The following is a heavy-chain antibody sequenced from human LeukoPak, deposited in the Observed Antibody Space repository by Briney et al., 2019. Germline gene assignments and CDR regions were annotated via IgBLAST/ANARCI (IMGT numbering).Heavy chain of an antibody. D-gene: IGHD1-7*01. CDR2: IYYSGST. CDR1: GSSISSSSYY. Sequence: ASETLSLTCTVSGSSISSSSYYWGWIRQPPGKGLEWIGSIYYSGSTYYNPSLKSRVTVSVDTSKNQFSLKLTSVTAADTAVYYCARHRHNWNYGLFDYWGQGTLVTVSS. V-gene: IGHV4-39*01. CDR3: ARHRHNWNYGLFDY. J-gene: IGHJ4*02.